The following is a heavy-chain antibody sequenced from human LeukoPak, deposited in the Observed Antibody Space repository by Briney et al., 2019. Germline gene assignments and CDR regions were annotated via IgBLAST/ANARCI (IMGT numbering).Heavy chain of an antibody. CDR2: FDPEDGET. CDR3: AARDNPRDYYGTDV. D-gene: IGHD1-1*01. J-gene: IGHJ6*02. Sequence: GASVKVSCKVSGYTLTELSMHWVRQAPGKGLEWMGGFDPEDGETIYAQKFQGRVTMTEDTSTDTAYMELSSLRSEDTAVYYCAARDNPRDYYGTDVWGQGTTVTVSS. CDR1: GYTLTELS. V-gene: IGHV1-24*01.